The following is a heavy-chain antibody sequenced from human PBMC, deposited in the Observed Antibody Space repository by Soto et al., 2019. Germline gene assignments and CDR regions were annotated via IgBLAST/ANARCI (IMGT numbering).Heavy chain of an antibody. CDR1: GYGFATYW. J-gene: IGHJ4*02. Sequence: GESLKISCKGSGYGFATYWIGWVRQMPGKGLEWMGIIFPADSDTRYRPSFQGRVTISADKSINTAYLQWNSLKASDTAMYYCAFPYGDSLFGNYWGQGTLVTVSS. CDR3: AFPYGDSLFGNY. CDR2: IFPADSDT. D-gene: IGHD4-17*01. V-gene: IGHV5-51*01.